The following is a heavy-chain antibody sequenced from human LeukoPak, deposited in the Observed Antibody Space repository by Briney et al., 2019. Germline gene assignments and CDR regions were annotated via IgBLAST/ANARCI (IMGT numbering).Heavy chain of an antibody. Sequence: GGSRRLSCAVSGFTFSTYGMSWVRQTPGKGLEWVSTISASGDTTDYADSVKGRFTISRDNSQNTLYLQMSSLRADDTAVYYCAKVGEYYGAGASFDYWGQGTLVTVSS. CDR1: GFTFSTYG. J-gene: IGHJ4*02. V-gene: IGHV3-23*01. CDR3: AKVGEYYGAGASFDY. D-gene: IGHD3-10*01. CDR2: ISASGDTT.